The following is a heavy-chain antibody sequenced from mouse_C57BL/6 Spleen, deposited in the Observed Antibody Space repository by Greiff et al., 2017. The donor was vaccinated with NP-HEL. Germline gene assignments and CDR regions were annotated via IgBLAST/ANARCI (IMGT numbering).Heavy chain of an antibody. CDR3: ARTVLYYYAMDY. J-gene: IGHJ4*01. CDR1: GFTFSSYA. D-gene: IGHD1-1*01. CDR2: ISDGGSYT. V-gene: IGHV5-4*03. Sequence: DVKLVESGGGLVKPGGSLKLSCAASGFTFSSYAMSWVRQTPEKRLEWVATISDGGSYTYYPDNVKGRFTISRDNAKNNLYLQMSHLKSEDTAMYYCARTVLYYYAMDYWGQGTSVTVSS.